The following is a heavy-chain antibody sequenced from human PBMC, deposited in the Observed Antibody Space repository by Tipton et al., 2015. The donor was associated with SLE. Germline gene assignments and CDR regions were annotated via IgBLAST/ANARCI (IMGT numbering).Heavy chain of an antibody. CDR3: ARDPYIAFDI. Sequence: QSGAEVKTPGASVKVSCKASGYTFAKFGISWVRQVPGQGFELMGWISPDNGDTNYARKLRGRVTLTTDTSTNTAYMELRSLTSADTAIYYCARDPYIAFDICGQVSSVTVSS. CDR1: GYTFAKFG. V-gene: IGHV1-18*01. D-gene: IGHD4-11*01. J-gene: IGHJ3*02. CDR2: ISPDNGDT.